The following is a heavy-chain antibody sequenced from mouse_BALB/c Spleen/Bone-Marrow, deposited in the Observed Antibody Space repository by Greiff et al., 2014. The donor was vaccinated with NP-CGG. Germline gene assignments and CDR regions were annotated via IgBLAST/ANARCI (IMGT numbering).Heavy chain of an antibody. V-gene: IGHV14-3*02. J-gene: IGHJ4*01. CDR3: ARWEYYAMDY. Sequence: QLQQSGAELVKPGASVKLSCTASGFNIKDTYMHWVKQRPEQGLEWIGRIDPANGNTKYDPKFQGKATITADTSSNTAYLQLSSLTSEDSAVYYCARWEYYAMDYWGQGTSVTVSS. D-gene: IGHD4-1*01. CDR1: GFNIKDTY. CDR2: IDPANGNT.